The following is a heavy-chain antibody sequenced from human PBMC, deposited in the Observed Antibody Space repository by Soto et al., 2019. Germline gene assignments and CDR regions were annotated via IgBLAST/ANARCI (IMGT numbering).Heavy chain of an antibody. Sequence: QVHLVQSGAEVKKPGSSVKVSCKASGGTVSSYAITWVRQAPGKGIEWMGVFIPIFVSAHYAQKFQGRVTITADESTSTAYMELSGLRSEDTAIYYCARYLSSDSTGFRGYDLWGQGTLVTVSS. V-gene: IGHV1-69*01. J-gene: IGHJ4*02. CDR3: ARYLSSDSTGFRGYDL. D-gene: IGHD3-22*01. CDR2: FIPIFVSA. CDR1: GGTVSSYA.